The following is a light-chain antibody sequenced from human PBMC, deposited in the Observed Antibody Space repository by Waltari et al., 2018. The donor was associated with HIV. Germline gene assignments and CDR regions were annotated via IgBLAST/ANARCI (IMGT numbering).Light chain of an antibody. V-gene: IGLV1-40*01. CDR1: SCNIGAGYD. CDR3: QSYDSSLSPWV. CDR2: GNS. J-gene: IGLJ3*02. Sequence: QSELTQPPSVSGAPGQRVTISCTGSSCNIGAGYDVHWYQQLPGTAAKLLIYGNSNRPSGVPDRFSGSKSGTSASLAITGLQAEDEADYYCQSYDSSLSPWVFGGGTKLTVL.